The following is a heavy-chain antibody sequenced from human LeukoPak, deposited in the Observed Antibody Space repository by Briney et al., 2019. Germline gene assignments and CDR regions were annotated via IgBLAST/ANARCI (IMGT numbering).Heavy chain of an antibody. Sequence: GGSLRLSCAASGFTVSSYGMTWVRQAPGKGLEWVSAFSATDGSAQYAESVRGRFTISRDNSKNSLYLQMNSLRDEDTAVYFCAKARIAAAGTGAFDVWGRGTMATVSS. CDR3: AKARIAAAGTGAFDV. V-gene: IGHV3-23*01. CDR2: FSATDGSA. J-gene: IGHJ3*01. CDR1: GFTVSSYG. D-gene: IGHD6-13*01.